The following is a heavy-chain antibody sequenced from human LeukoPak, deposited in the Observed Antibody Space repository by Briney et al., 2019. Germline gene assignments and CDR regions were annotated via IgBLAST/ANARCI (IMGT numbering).Heavy chain of an antibody. CDR3: ARDYAHDYGTYFDY. Sequence: SETLSLTCTVSGDSFTAYYWSWIRQPPGKGLEYTGYIFYDGRTNYNPSLQSRVTLSVETSKNQFSLNLSSVTAADTAVYYCARDYAHDYGTYFDYWGQGSLVTVSS. D-gene: IGHD4-17*01. CDR2: IFYDGRT. V-gene: IGHV4-59*01. J-gene: IGHJ4*02. CDR1: GDSFTAYY.